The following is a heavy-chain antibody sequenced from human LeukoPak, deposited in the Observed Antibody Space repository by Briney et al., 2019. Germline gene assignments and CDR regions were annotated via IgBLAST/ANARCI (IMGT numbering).Heavy chain of an antibody. D-gene: IGHD5-18*01. V-gene: IGHV4-34*01. Sequence: PSETLSLTCAVYDGSLSGYYWSWIRQPPGKGLEWIGEINHSGSTNYNPSLKSRVTISVDTSKNQVSLKLTSVTAADTAVYYCARIQLWSFDYWGQGTLVTVSS. CDR1: DGSLSGYY. J-gene: IGHJ4*02. CDR3: ARIQLWSFDY. CDR2: INHSGST.